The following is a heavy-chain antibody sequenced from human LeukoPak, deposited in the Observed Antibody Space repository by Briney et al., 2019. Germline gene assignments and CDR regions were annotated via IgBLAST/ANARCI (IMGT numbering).Heavy chain of an antibody. Sequence: ASVKVSCKASGYTFTGYYMHWVRQAPGQGLEWMGWINPNSGGTNYAQRFQGRVTMTRDTSISTAYMELSRLRSDDTAVYYSARDESGRLSHFDYWGQGTLVTVSS. V-gene: IGHV1-2*02. CDR1: GYTFTGYY. D-gene: IGHD2-15*01. J-gene: IGHJ4*02. CDR2: INPNSGGT. CDR3: ARDESGRLSHFDY.